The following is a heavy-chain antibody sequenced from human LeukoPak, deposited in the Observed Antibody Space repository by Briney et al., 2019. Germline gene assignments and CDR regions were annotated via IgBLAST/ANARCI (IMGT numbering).Heavy chain of an antibody. J-gene: IGHJ5*02. V-gene: IGHV3-74*01. CDR3: IRDFRSADL. Sequence: GGSLRLSCVASGFTFSNYWMHWVRQPLGKGLVWVSRIYVDGRTTNYADSVKGRFTISRDNAKNTVYLEMNSLSVEDTATYYCIRDFRSADLWGQGTLVTVTS. CDR2: IYVDGRTT. CDR1: GFTFSNYW.